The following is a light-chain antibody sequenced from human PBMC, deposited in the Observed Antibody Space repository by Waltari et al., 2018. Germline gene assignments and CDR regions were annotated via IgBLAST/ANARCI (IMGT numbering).Light chain of an antibody. CDR2: QDS. CDR3: YSTTDNNLGV. CDR1: MLPKKY. Sequence: SSELTQPSSVSVSPGQTARITCSGDMLPKKYTRWFQQKPGQAPVLVLYQDSARPSEIPERFSGSSSGTTVTLTISGAQVEDEADYYCYSTTDNNLGVFGPGTRVTVL. J-gene: IGLJ1*01. V-gene: IGLV3-27*01.